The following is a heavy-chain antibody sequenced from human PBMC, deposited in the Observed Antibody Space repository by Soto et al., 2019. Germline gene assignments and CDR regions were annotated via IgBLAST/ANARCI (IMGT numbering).Heavy chain of an antibody. J-gene: IGHJ6*03. CDR1: GFTFSSYD. Sequence: GGSLRLSCAASGFTFSSYDMHWVRQATGKGLEWVSAIGTAGDTYYPGSVKGRFTISRENAKNSLYLQMNSLRAEDTAVYYCARFTQTYYYYYMDVWGKGTTVTVSS. CDR2: IGTAGDT. CDR3: ARFTQTYYYYYMDV. V-gene: IGHV3-13*01.